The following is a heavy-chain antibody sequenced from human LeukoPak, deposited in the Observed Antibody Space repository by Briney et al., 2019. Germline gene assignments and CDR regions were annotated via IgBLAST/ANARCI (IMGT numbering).Heavy chain of an antibody. J-gene: IGHJ5*02. D-gene: IGHD3-22*01. CDR2: MNPNSGNT. V-gene: IGHV1-8*01. Sequence: ASVKVSCKASGYTFTSYDINWVRQATGQGLEWMGWMNPNSGNTGYAQKFQGRATMTRNTSISTAYMELSSLRSEDTAVYYCARMDYDSSGYFDPWGQGTLVTVSS. CDR3: ARMDYDSSGYFDP. CDR1: GYTFTSYD.